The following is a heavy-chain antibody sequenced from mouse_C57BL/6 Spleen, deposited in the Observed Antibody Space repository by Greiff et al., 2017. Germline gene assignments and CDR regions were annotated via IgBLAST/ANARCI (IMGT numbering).Heavy chain of an antibody. D-gene: IGHD1-1*01. V-gene: IGHV1-54*01. CDR2: INPGSGGT. Sequence: QVQLQQSGAELVRPGTSVKVSCKASGYAFTNYLIEWVKQRPGQGLEWIGVINPGSGGTNYNEKFKGKATLTADKSSSTAYMQLSSLTSEDSAVYFCARDGCYAMDYWGQGTSVTVSS. CDR3: ARDGCYAMDY. J-gene: IGHJ4*01. CDR1: GYAFTNYL.